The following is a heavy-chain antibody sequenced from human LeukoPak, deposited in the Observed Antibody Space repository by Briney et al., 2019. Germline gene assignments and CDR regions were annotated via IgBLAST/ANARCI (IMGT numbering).Heavy chain of an antibody. CDR2: ISAYNGNT. CDR3: ARDYYDSSGYAEYFQH. V-gene: IGHV1-18*01. Sequence: ASVKVSCKASGYTFTNYGISWVRQAPGQGLEWMGWISAYNGNTNYAQKLQGRVTVTTDTSTSTAYMELRSLRSDDTAVYYCARDYYDSSGYAEYFQHWGQGTLVTVSS. D-gene: IGHD3-22*01. CDR1: GYTFTNYG. J-gene: IGHJ1*01.